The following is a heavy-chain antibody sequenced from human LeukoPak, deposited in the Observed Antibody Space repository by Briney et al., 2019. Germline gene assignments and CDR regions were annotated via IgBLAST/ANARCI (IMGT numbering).Heavy chain of an antibody. J-gene: IGHJ5*02. D-gene: IGHD2-21*01. CDR3: VRAYHPGGWFDP. V-gene: IGHV3-23*01. CDR1: GFTFSSYG. CDR2: ISGSGDNT. Sequence: PGGSLRLSCAASGFTFSSYGMTWVRQAPGKGLEWVSGISGSGDNTWYGDSVKGRFTISRDNAKDSLYLQMNSLTAEDTAMYYCVRAYHPGGWFDPWGQGTLVTVSS.